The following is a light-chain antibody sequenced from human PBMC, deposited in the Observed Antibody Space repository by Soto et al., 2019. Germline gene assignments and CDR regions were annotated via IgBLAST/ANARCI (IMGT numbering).Light chain of an antibody. V-gene: IGLV2-8*01. CDR1: SSDVGGYNY. CDR3: SSYADSNNLV. CDR2: EVT. J-gene: IGLJ3*02. Sequence: QSALTQPPSASGSPGQSVTISCTGTSSDVGGYNYVSWYQQHPGKAPKLMIYEVTKRPSGVPDRFSGSKSGNTASLTVSGRQAEDEADYYCSSYADSNNLVFGGGTKVTVL.